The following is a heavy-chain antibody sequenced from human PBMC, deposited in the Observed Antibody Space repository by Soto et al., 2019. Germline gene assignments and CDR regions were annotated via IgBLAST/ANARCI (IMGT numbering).Heavy chain of an antibody. CDR3: AKPPGTSSTRGNYFGLEV. J-gene: IGHJ6*02. Sequence: EVQLLESGGGLVQPGGSLRLSCAASGFTFSTYAMTWVRQAPGKGLEWVSAISGSGGTTYYADSVKGRFTISRDNSKITLYLQMIGLGAEDTAVYYWAKPPGTSSTRGNYFGLEVWGQGTTVSVSS. V-gene: IGHV3-23*01. CDR2: ISGSGGTT. CDR1: GFTFSTYA. D-gene: IGHD3-10*01.